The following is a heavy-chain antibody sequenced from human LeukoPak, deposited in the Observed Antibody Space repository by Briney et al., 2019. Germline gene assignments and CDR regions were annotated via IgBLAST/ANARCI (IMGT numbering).Heavy chain of an antibody. CDR1: GYTFTGYY. Sequence: ASVKVSCKASGYTFTGYYMHWVRQAPGQGLEWMGWINPNSGGTNYAQKFQGRVTMTRDTSISTAYMELSRLRSDDTAVYYCARTQSQSGNYCYYFGYWGQGTLVTVSS. D-gene: IGHD1-26*01. CDR2: INPNSGGT. J-gene: IGHJ4*02. CDR3: ARTQSQSGNYCYYFGY. V-gene: IGHV1-2*02.